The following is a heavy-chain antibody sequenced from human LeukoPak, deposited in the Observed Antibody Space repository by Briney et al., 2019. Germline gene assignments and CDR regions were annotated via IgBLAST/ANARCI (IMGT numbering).Heavy chain of an antibody. CDR1: GYTFTSYA. CDR3: ARVRVLLWFGEQGGFDY. Sequence: ASVKVSCKASGYTFTSYAMHWVRQAPGQRLEWMGWINAGNGNTKYSQKFQGRVTITRDTSASTAYMELSSLRSEDTAVYYCARVRVLLWFGEQGGFDYWGQGTLVTVSS. D-gene: IGHD3-10*01. J-gene: IGHJ4*02. CDR2: INAGNGNT. V-gene: IGHV1-3*01.